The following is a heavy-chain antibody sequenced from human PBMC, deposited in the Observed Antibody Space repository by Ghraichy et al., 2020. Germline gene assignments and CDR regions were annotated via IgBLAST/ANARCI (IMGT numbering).Heavy chain of an antibody. CDR1: GFIFGSYA. Sequence: GGSLRLSCEASGFIFGSYAMHWVRQAPGKGLEWVSGVLGGSSHTFYADSLKGRFTISRDISKNMLYLQMNSLRVDDTAIYFCAKEGHGSSTEVGPFDIWGQGTMVTVS. D-gene: IGHD1-26*01. CDR2: VLGGSSHT. V-gene: IGHV3-23*01. J-gene: IGHJ3*02. CDR3: AKEGHGSSTEVGPFDI.